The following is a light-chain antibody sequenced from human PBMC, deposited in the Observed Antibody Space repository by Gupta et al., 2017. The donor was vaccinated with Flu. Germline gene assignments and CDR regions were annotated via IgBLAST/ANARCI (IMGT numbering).Light chain of an antibody. V-gene: IGKV1-39*01. Sequence: PSSLSASIGDGVTISCRATQTITRYLNWYQQQPGRAPKLLIYGASNLQSGVPSRFSGRGSGTDFTLTISSLQPEDFGTYYCQQSDCTPHTFGQGTKVEIK. CDR1: QTITRY. CDR3: QQSDCTPHT. J-gene: IGKJ1*01. CDR2: GAS.